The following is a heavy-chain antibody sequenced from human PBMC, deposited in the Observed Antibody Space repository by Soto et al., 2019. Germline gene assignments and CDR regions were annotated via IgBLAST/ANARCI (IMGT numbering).Heavy chain of an antibody. CDR1: GGSISSYY. V-gene: IGHV4-59*01. Sequence: SETLSLTCTVSGGSISSYYWSWIRQPPGKGLEWNRYIYYSGSTNYNPSLKSRVTISVDTSKNQFSLKLSSVTAADTAVYYCARGYCTNGVCHIYYFDYWGQGTLVTVSS. D-gene: IGHD2-8*01. CDR2: IYYSGST. CDR3: ARGYCTNGVCHIYYFDY. J-gene: IGHJ4*02.